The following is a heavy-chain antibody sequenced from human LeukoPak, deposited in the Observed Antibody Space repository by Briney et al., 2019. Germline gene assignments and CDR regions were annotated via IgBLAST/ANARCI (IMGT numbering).Heavy chain of an antibody. CDR2: ISSSGSTI. CDR3: ARDKSSSTSSYGFDY. Sequence: GGSLRPSCAASGFTFSDYYMSWIRQAPGKGLEWVSYISSSGSTIYYADSVKGRFTISRDNAKNSLYLQMNSLRAEDTAVYYCARDKSSSTSSYGFDYWGQGTLVTVSS. V-gene: IGHV3-11*01. J-gene: IGHJ4*02. D-gene: IGHD2-2*01. CDR1: GFTFSDYY.